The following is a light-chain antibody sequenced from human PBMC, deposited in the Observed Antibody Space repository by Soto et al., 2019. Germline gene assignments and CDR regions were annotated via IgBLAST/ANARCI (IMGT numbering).Light chain of an antibody. V-gene: IGLV4-69*01. CDR3: QTWDTGIRVV. Sequence: QLVLTQSPSASASLGASVKLTCTLNSGQSSYAIAWHQQQPEKGPRYLMKLNSDGSHSKGDGIPDRFSGSSSGAERYLTISSLQSEDEADYYCQTWDTGIRVVFGGGTQLTVL. CDR2: LNSDGSH. J-gene: IGLJ2*01. CDR1: SGQSSYA.